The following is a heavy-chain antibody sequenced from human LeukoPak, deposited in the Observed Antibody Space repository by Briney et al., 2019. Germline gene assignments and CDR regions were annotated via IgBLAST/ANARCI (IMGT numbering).Heavy chain of an antibody. CDR1: GASFSSYY. CDR2: IYYSGST. V-gene: IGHV4-59*01. J-gene: IGHJ3*02. D-gene: IGHD5-18*01. CDR3: ARDGYSYGYGAFDI. Sequence: WRILALPCIVSGASFSSYYWSWIRPPPGKGLEWIGYIYYSGSTYYNPSLKSRVTISVDTSKNQFSLKLSSATTADTAVYYCARDGYSYGYGAFDIWGQGTMVTVS.